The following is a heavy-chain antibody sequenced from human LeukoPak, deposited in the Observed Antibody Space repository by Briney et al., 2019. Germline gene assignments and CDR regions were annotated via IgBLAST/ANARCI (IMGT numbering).Heavy chain of an antibody. Sequence: GGSLRLSCAAPGFTFDGYAMHWVRQAPGKGLECVSLISGDGGSTYYADSVKGRFTISRDNSKNSLYLQMNSLRTEDTALYYCAKDLFEYYGSGSYYSYGMDVWGQGTTVTVSS. D-gene: IGHD3-10*01. CDR3: AKDLFEYYGSGSYYSYGMDV. CDR1: GFTFDGYA. V-gene: IGHV3-43*02. CDR2: ISGDGGST. J-gene: IGHJ6*02.